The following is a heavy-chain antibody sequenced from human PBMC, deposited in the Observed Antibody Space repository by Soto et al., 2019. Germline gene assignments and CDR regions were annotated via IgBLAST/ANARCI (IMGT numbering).Heavy chain of an antibody. CDR2: IKQDGSEK. CDR3: ARDRGSRYYFDY. J-gene: IGHJ4*02. Sequence: EVQLVESGGGLVQPGGSLRLSCAAPGFTCSSYWMSWVRQAPGKGLEWVANIKQDGSEKYYVDSVNGRFTISRDNAKNSLYLQMNSLRAEDTAVYYCARDRGSRYYFDYWRQGTLVTVSS. D-gene: IGHD1-26*01. V-gene: IGHV3-7*01. CDR1: GFTCSSYW.